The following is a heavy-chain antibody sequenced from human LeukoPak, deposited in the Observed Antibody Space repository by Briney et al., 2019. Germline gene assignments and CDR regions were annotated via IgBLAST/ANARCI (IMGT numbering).Heavy chain of an antibody. D-gene: IGHD5-18*01. J-gene: IGHJ4*02. V-gene: IGHV3-23*01. Sequence: GGSLRLSCAASGFTFSSYAMNWVCQAPGEGLEWISAISGSGGSTYYADSVKGRFTISRDNSKNTLYLQMNSLRAEDTAVYYCANTPAGLWLSNYWGQGTLVTVSS. CDR2: ISGSGGST. CDR3: ANTPAGLWLSNY. CDR1: GFTFSSYA.